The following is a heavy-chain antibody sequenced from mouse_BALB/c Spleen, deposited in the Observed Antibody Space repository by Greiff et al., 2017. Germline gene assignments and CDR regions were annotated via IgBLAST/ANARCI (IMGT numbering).Heavy chain of an antibody. V-gene: IGHV5-4*02. CDR1: GFTFSDYY. J-gene: IGHJ4*01. D-gene: IGHD2-4*01. CDR3: ASNYDYDGYAMDY. Sequence: DVHLVESGGGLVKPGGSLKLSCAASGFTFSDYYMYWVRQTPEKRLEWVATISDGGSYTYYPDSVKGRFTISRDNAKNNLYLQMSSLKSEDTAMYYCASNYDYDGYAMDYWGQGTSVTVSS. CDR2: ISDGGSYT.